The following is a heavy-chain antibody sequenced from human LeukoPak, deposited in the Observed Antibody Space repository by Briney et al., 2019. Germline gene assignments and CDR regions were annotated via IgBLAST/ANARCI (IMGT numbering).Heavy chain of an antibody. CDR1: GFTFSSYG. Sequence: GGSLRLSCAASGFTFSSYGMHWVRQAPGKGLEWVAVISYDGSNKYYADSVKGRFTISRDYSKNTLYLQMNSLRAEDTAVYYCAKDRIAVAIYYFDYWGQGTLVTVSS. CDR3: AKDRIAVAIYYFDY. D-gene: IGHD6-19*01. V-gene: IGHV3-30*18. CDR2: ISYDGSNK. J-gene: IGHJ4*02.